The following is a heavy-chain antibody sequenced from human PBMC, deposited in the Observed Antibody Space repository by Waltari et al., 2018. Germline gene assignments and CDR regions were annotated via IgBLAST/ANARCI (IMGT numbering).Heavy chain of an antibody. CDR3: TRKHYFDY. J-gene: IGHJ4*02. CDR1: GFLFGDVA. V-gene: IGHV3-49*04. Sequence: EVQLVESGGGLVQPGRSLRLSCTGSGFLFGDVAMSWVRQAPGKGLEWVGITRSKPYGGAIEDAASVRGRFTISRDDSKSAAYLQLNSLKTEDTGVYYCTRKHYFDYWGPGTLVTVSS. CDR2: TRSKPYGGAI.